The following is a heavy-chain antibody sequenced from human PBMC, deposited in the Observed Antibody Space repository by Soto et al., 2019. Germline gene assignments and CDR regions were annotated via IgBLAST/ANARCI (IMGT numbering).Heavy chain of an antibody. CDR2: IWYDGRNK. J-gene: IGHJ2*01. Sequence: QVQLVESGGGVVQPGRSLRLSCAASGFTFSSYGMQWVRQAPGKGLEWVAVIWYDGRNKYYADSVKGRFTISRDNSKNTLYLQMNSLRAEDTAVYYCARADYYDSSEGWYFDLWGRGTLVTVSS. CDR1: GFTFSSYG. CDR3: ARADYYDSSEGWYFDL. D-gene: IGHD3-22*01. V-gene: IGHV3-33*01.